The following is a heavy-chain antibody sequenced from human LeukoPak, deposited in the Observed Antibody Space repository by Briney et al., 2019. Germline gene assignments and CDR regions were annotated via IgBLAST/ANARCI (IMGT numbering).Heavy chain of an antibody. CDR1: GGSFSGYY. D-gene: IGHD3-3*01. CDR2: INHSGST. J-gene: IGHJ5*02. Sequence: PSETLSLTCAVYGGSFSGYYWSWIRQPPGKGLEWIGEINHSGSTNYNPSLKSRVTISVDTSKNQFSLKLSSVTAADTAVYYCARHEKRITIFGVVYNWFDPWGQGTLVTVSS. CDR3: ARHEKRITIFGVVYNWFDP. V-gene: IGHV4-34*01.